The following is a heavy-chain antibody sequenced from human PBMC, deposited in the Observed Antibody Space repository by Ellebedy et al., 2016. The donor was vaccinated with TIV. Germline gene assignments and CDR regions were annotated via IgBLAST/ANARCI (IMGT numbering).Heavy chain of an antibody. J-gene: IGHJ4*02. CDR2: ISGSGDST. CDR3: AKGGGSYGVTPSDY. Sequence: GGSLRLXCTASGFTFGDYAMSWFRQAPGKGLEWVSAISGSGDSTYYADSVKGRFSISRDNSKNTLYLQMNSLRAEDTAVYYCAKGGGSYGVTPSDYWGQGTLVTVSS. CDR1: GFTFGDYA. V-gene: IGHV3-23*01. D-gene: IGHD1-26*01.